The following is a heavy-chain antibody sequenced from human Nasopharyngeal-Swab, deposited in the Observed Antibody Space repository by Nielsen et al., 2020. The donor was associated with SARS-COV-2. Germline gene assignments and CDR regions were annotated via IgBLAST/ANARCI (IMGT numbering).Heavy chain of an antibody. CDR3: ARDQAGGGVLGY. V-gene: IGHV1-69*05. J-gene: IGHJ4*02. CDR1: RGTFSSYA. Sequence: SVKVSCKASRGTFSSYAISWVRQAPGQGLEWMGGIIPIFGTANYAQKFQGRVTMTRDTSTSTVYMELSSLRSEDTAVYYCARDQAGGGVLGYWGQGTLVTVSS. CDR2: IIPIFGTA. D-gene: IGHD2-8*02.